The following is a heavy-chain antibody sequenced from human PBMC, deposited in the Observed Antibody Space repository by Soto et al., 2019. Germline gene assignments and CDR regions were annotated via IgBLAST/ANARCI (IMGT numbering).Heavy chain of an antibody. D-gene: IGHD2-2*01. Sequence: QVQLQGSGPGLVKPSGTLSLTCAVSGGSISSSNWWSWVRQPPGKGLEWIGEIYHSGSTNYNPSLKSRVTISVDKSKNQFSLKLSSVTAADTAVYYCARDETYCSSTSCYQDGDYWGQGTLVTVSS. CDR3: ARDETYCSSTSCYQDGDY. CDR2: IYHSGST. CDR1: GGSISSSNW. J-gene: IGHJ4*02. V-gene: IGHV4-4*02.